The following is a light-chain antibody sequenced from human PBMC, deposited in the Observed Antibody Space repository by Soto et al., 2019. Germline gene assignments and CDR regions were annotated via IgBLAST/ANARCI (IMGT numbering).Light chain of an antibody. CDR2: GNS. J-gene: IGLJ1*01. V-gene: IGLV1-40*01. Sequence: QSVLTQPPSVSGAPGQRVTISCTGSSSNIGAGYDVHWYQQLPGTAPKLLIYGNSNRPSGVPDRFSGSKSGTSASLAITGLQAEDAADYYCQSYDSSLSGKVFGTGTKVTVL. CDR3: QSYDSSLSGKV. CDR1: SSNIGAGYD.